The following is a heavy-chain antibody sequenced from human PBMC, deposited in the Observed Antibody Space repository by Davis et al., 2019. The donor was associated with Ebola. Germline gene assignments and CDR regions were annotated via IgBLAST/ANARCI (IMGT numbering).Heavy chain of an antibody. CDR2: IKSKTDGGTT. Sequence: GESLKISCAASGFTFSNAWMNWVRQAPGKGLEWVGRIKSKTDGGTTDYAAPVKGRFTISRDDSKNTLYLQMNSLRAEDTAVYYCARDLGYSSGWYISGMDVWGQGTTVTVSS. CDR3: ARDLGYSSGWYISGMDV. V-gene: IGHV3-15*07. J-gene: IGHJ6*02. CDR1: GFTFSNAW. D-gene: IGHD6-19*01.